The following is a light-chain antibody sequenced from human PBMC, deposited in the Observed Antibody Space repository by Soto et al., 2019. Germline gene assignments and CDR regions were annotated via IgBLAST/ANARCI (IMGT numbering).Light chain of an antibody. V-gene: IGLV2-14*03. CDR1: SSDVGGYNY. Sequence: QSALTQPASVSGSPGQSITISCTGTSSDVGGYNYVSWYQQHPGKAPKLLIYNVSNRPSGVSNRFSGSKSGNTASLTLSGLQADDEADYYCTSYTSSNTLLFGGGTKLTVL. CDR2: NVS. J-gene: IGLJ3*02. CDR3: TSYTSSNTLL.